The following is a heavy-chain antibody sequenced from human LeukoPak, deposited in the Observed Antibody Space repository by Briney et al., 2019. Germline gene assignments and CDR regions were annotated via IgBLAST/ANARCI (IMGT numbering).Heavy chain of an antibody. Sequence: GSLRLSCAASGFTFSTYWMSWVRQAPGKGLEWVANIKQDGSEKYYVDSVKGRFTISRDNSKNTLYLQMNSLRAEDTAVYYCARARGTGPGAHFDYWGQGTLVIVSS. CDR3: ARARGTGPGAHFDY. J-gene: IGHJ4*02. V-gene: IGHV3-7*03. CDR1: GFTFSTYW. D-gene: IGHD3-10*01. CDR2: IKQDGSEK.